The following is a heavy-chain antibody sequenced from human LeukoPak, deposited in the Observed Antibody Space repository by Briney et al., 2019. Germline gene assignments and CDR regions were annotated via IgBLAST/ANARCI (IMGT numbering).Heavy chain of an antibody. V-gene: IGHV3-53*01. CDR3: AKKVPAIRAFDY. CDR2: IYSGGST. D-gene: IGHD3-3*02. Sequence: GGSLRLSCAASGFTVSSNYMSWVRQAPGKGLEWVSVIYSGGSTYYADSVKGRFTISRDNSKNTLYLQMNSLTAEDTAIYYCAKKVPAIRAFDYWGQGTLVTVSS. J-gene: IGHJ4*02. CDR1: GFTVSSNY.